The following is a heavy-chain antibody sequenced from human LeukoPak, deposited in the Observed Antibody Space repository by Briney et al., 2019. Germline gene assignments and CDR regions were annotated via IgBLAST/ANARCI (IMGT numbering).Heavy chain of an antibody. CDR1: GFIFTNYF. Sequence: GGSLRLSCAASGFIFTNYFMSWVRQTPGKGLEWVASITHDGSEKYYVDSVRGRFTISRDNTMNSLYLQMSSLRAEDTDVYYCATDRGWRTSGYYLYYFEYWGQGTLVTYSS. CDR2: ITHDGSEK. CDR3: ATDRGWRTSGYYLYYFEY. V-gene: IGHV3-7*01. J-gene: IGHJ4*02. D-gene: IGHD3-3*01.